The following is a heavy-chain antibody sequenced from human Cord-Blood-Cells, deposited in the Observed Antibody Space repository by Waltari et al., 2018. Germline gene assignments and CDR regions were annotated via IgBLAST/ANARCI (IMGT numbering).Heavy chain of an antibody. Sequence: QVQLVQSGAEVKKPGASVKVSCKASGYTFTGYYMHWVRQAPGQGLEWMGWINPNSGDTNYAQKFQGRVTMTRDTSISTAYMELSRLRSDDTAVYYCAREESIAAAGVYYFDYWGQGTLVTVSS. D-gene: IGHD6-13*01. CDR3: AREESIAAAGVYYFDY. J-gene: IGHJ4*02. CDR1: GYTFTGYY. CDR2: INPNSGDT. V-gene: IGHV1-2*02.